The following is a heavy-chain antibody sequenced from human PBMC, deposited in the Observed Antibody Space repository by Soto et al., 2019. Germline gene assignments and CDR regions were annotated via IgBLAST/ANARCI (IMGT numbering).Heavy chain of an antibody. CDR3: ARDGVDTATGYYYGMDV. CDR1: GYTFTSYA. Sequence: ASVKVSCKASGYTFTSYAMHWVRQAPGQRLEWMGWINAGNGNTKYSQKFQGRVTITRDTSASTAYMELSSLRSDDTAVYYCARDGVDTATGYYYGMDVWGQGTTVTVS. D-gene: IGHD5-18*01. J-gene: IGHJ6*02. CDR2: INAGNGNT. V-gene: IGHV1-3*01.